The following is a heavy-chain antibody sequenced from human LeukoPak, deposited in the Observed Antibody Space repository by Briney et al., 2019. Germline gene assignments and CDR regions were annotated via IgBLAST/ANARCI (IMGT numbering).Heavy chain of an antibody. CDR2: ISYSGST. Sequence: SETPSLTCSVSGGSIISSSYYWGWIRQPPGKGLEWIGSISYSGSTYYNPSLKSRVTISVDTSKSQFSLRLTSVTAADTAIYYCARDKFPKTPGYFDHWGQGTLVTVSS. D-gene: IGHD2-15*01. J-gene: IGHJ4*02. CDR1: GGSIISSSYY. CDR3: ARDKFPKTPGYFDH. V-gene: IGHV4-39*07.